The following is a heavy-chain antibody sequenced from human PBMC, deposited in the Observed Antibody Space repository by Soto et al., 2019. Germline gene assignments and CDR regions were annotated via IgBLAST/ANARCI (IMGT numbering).Heavy chain of an antibody. V-gene: IGHV4-30-2*01. D-gene: IGHD4-17*01. J-gene: IGHJ4*02. CDR1: GGSISSGGYS. CDR3: ARGMTTVTTLDY. Sequence: QLQLQVSGSGLEKPSQTLSLTCAVSGGSISSGGYSWSWIRQPPWEGLEWIGYIYHSGSTYYNPSRKSRVTISVDRSTTQFSLKLDSVTAADRAVYYCARGMTTVTTLDYWGQGTLVTVSS. CDR2: IYHSGST.